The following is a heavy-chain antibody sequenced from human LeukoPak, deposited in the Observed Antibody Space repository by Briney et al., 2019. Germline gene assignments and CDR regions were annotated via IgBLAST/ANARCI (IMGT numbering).Heavy chain of an antibody. CDR3: ARIFSGAVAGTGAWDFDC. V-gene: IGHV5-51*01. Sequence: PGESLKISCKGSGYSFTSYWIGWVRQLPGKGLEWMGIIYPGDSDTRYSPSFQGQVTISADKSISTAYLQWSSLKASDTAMYYCARIFSGAVAGTGAWDFDCWGQGTLVTVSS. D-gene: IGHD6-19*01. J-gene: IGHJ4*02. CDR2: IYPGDSDT. CDR1: GYSFTSYW.